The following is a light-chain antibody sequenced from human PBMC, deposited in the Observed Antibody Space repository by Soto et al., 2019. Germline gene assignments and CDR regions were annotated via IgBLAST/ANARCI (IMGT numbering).Light chain of an antibody. CDR1: SSDIGDCDY. J-gene: IGLJ1*01. V-gene: IGLV2-14*01. CDR3: TSYTTINTYI. Sequence: QSVLTQPASVSSSPGQSITISCTGTSSDIGDCDYVSWYQQHPGKAPKLIIYEVINRPSGVSDRFSGSKSGNTASLTTSGLQSEDEADYYCTSYTTINTYIFGTGTKVTVL. CDR2: EVI.